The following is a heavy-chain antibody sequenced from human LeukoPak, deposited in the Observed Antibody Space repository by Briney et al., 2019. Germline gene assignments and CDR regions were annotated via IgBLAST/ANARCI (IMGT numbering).Heavy chain of an antibody. Sequence: ASVKVSCKASGYTFTSYGISWVRQAPGQGLELMGWISAYNGNTNYAQKLQGRVTMTTDTSTSTAYMELRSLRSDDTAVYYCARRTAGLRAFDIWGQGTMVTVSS. J-gene: IGHJ3*02. CDR1: GYTFTSYG. V-gene: IGHV1-18*01. CDR3: ARRTAGLRAFDI. CDR2: ISAYNGNT.